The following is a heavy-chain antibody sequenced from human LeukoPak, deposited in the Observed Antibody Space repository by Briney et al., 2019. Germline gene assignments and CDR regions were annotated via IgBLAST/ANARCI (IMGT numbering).Heavy chain of an antibody. V-gene: IGHV3-30*18. CDR3: AKSTFSSWLYIDY. CDR2: ISYDGSNK. Sequence: PGGSRRLSCAASGFTFTSYGMHWVRQAPGKGLEWVAVISYDGSNKYYVDSVKGRFTISRDNSKNTLYLQMNSLRAEDTAVYYCAKSTFSSWLYIDYWGQGTLVTVSS. J-gene: IGHJ4*02. CDR1: GFTFTSYG. D-gene: IGHD3-22*01.